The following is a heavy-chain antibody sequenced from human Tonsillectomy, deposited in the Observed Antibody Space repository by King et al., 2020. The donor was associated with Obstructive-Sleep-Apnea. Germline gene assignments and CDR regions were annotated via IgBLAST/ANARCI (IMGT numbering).Heavy chain of an antibody. J-gene: IGHJ4*02. CDR3: AKAVGGRYYFDF. CDR1: GYTFTSSD. Sequence: QLVQSGAEVKKPGASVRVSCQASGYTFTSSDINWVRQATGQGLEWMGWMNPNSGNTGYAQKFQGRVTMTRNTSISTAYMELSGLRSDDTAVYYCAKAVGGRYYFDFWGQGTLVTVSS. D-gene: IGHD1-26*01. CDR2: MNPNSGNT. V-gene: IGHV1-8*01.